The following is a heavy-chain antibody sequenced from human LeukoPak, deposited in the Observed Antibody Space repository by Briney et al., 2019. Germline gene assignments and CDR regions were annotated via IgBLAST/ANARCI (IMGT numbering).Heavy chain of an antibody. CDR1: GFTFSSYY. Sequence: PGGSLRLSCAASGFTFSSYYMNWVRQAPGKGLEWVSSISSSGSYIYYADSVKGRFTISRDNAKNSLYLQMNTLRAEDTAVYYCARARDYYDSSGYDYWGQGTLVTVSS. CDR3: ARARDYYDSSGYDY. V-gene: IGHV3-21*01. J-gene: IGHJ4*02. CDR2: ISSSGSYI. D-gene: IGHD3-22*01.